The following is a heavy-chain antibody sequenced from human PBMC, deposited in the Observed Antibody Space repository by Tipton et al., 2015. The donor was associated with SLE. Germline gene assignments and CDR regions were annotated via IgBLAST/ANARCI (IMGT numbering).Heavy chain of an antibody. CDR3: ARGMVTWRGAILGVDV. D-gene: IGHD2-21*02. CDR2: ISYGGGT. J-gene: IGHJ6*02. Sequence: TLSLTCSVSGGSISSSYCIWIRQPPGKGLEWIGYISYGGGTNYNPSLKSRVTISVDPAKNQFSLKLTSVTAADTAVYYCARGMVTWRGAILGVDVWGQGTTVNLSS. CDR1: GGSISSSY. V-gene: IGHV4-59*08.